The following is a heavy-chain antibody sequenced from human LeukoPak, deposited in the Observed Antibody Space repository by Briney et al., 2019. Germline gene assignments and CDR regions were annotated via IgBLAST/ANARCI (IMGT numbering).Heavy chain of an antibody. J-gene: IGHJ5*02. CDR2: IIPIFGTA. D-gene: IGHD1-7*01. CDR1: GGTFSSYA. Sequence: SVKVSCKASGGTFSSYAISWVRQAPGQGLEWMGGIIPIFGTANYAQKFQGRVTITADESTSTAYMELSSLRSEVTAVYYCARDTLELRDGWFDPWGQGTLVTVSS. CDR3: ARDTLELRDGWFDP. V-gene: IGHV1-69*13.